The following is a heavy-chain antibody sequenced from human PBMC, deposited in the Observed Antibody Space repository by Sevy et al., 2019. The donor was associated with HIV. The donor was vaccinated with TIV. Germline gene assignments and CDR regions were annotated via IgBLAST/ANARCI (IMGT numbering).Heavy chain of an antibody. CDR3: ASELSDYGMDV. CDR2: IYIRGTT. CDR1: GGSIRSGRYY. Sequence: SETLSLTCNVSGGSIRSGRYYWSWIRQPAGKGLEWIGRIYIRGTTNYNPSLKSRITMSVDTSKNQFSLKLSSVTATDTAVYYCASELSDYGMDVWGQGTTVTVSS. J-gene: IGHJ6*02. V-gene: IGHV4-61*02.